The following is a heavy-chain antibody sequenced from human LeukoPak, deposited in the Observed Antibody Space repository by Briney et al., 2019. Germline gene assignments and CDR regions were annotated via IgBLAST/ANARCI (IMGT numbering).Heavy chain of an antibody. Sequence: ASVKVSCKPSGYSFTGYYFHWVRQAPGQGLEWVGWIDPNSGATNYAQKFQGRFTLTRDTSIRTTYMELSRLRSDDTAVYYCARGPPTFYYDSSAYPFDYWGQGTLVTVSS. CDR1: GYSFTGYY. J-gene: IGHJ4*02. V-gene: IGHV1-2*02. CDR3: ARGPPTFYYDSSAYPFDY. CDR2: IDPNSGAT. D-gene: IGHD3-22*01.